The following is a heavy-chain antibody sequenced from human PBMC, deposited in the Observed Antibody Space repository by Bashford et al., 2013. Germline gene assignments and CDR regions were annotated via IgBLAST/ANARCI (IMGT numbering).Heavy chain of an antibody. J-gene: IGHJ4*02. CDR2: SDRMGSS. V-gene: IGHV4-34*01. D-gene: IGHD3-16*01. CDR3: ARGSYTDYVWGSFGRGFFDS. Sequence: SETLSLTCAVNGGSFGVSFWTWIRQTPGKGLEWIGESDRMGSSNYNPSLRSRVTISLDTSKNQFSLRLTSVTAADTAVYFCARGSYTDYVWGSFGRGFFDSWSQGALVTVSS. CDR1: GGSFGVSF.